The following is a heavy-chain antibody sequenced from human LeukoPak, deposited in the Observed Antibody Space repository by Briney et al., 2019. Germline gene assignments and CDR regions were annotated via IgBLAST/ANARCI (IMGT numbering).Heavy chain of an antibody. Sequence: GASVKVPCKASGYTFTGYYMHWVRQAPGQGLEWMGRINPNSGGTDYAQKFQGRVTMTRDTSISTAYMELSRLRSDDTAVYYCTRDRGYDYFFDYWGQGTLVTVSS. D-gene: IGHD5-12*01. V-gene: IGHV1-2*06. CDR1: GYTFTGYY. CDR2: INPNSGGT. J-gene: IGHJ4*02. CDR3: TRDRGYDYFFDY.